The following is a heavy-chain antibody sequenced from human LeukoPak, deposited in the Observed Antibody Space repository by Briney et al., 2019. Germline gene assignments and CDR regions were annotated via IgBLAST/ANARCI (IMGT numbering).Heavy chain of an antibody. V-gene: IGHV4-59*08. CDR3: ARGGYTYGPQGFDY. CDR1: GVSVSSYY. D-gene: IGHD5-18*01. J-gene: IGHJ4*02. Sequence: PSETLSLTCTVSGVSVSSYYWSWIRQSPGKGLGWIGYLSDSGDTNYNPSLKSRVTISVDTSKNQFSLKLSSVTAADTAVYYCARGGYTYGPQGFDYWGQGTLVTVSS. CDR2: LSDSGDT.